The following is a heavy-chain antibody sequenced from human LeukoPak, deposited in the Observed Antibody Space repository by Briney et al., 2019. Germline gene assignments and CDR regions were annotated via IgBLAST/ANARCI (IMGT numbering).Heavy chain of an antibody. V-gene: IGHV1-2*02. CDR2: INPNSGGT. D-gene: IGHD6-13*01. Sequence: ASVKVSCKASGYTFTGYYMHWVRQAPGQGLEWMGWINPNSGGTNYAQKFQGRVTMTRDTSISTAYMELSRLRSDDTAVYYCARLPAAGPKPRDYGGQGTLVTVSS. CDR1: GYTFTGYY. J-gene: IGHJ4*02. CDR3: ARLPAAGPKPRDY.